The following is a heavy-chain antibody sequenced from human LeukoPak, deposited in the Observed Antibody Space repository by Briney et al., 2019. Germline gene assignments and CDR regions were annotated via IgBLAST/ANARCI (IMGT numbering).Heavy chain of an antibody. V-gene: IGHV3-7*01. Sequence: PGGSLRLSCVDSGFTSSSYSMIWVRQAPGKGLQWVANMKKDGSETKYVDFVKGRFIISRDNAKNTLYLQMNSLRAEDTAVYYCGRHRSGSGTYFIDHWGQGTLVSVAS. CDR3: GRHRSGSGTYFIDH. CDR2: MKKDGSET. D-gene: IGHD3-10*01. CDR1: GFTSSSYS. J-gene: IGHJ4*02.